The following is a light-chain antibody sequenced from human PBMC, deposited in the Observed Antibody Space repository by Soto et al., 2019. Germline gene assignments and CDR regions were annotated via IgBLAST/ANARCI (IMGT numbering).Light chain of an antibody. V-gene: IGLV2-14*01. CDR2: DVS. CDR1: DSDVGGYNY. J-gene: IGLJ2*01. Sequence: QSVLTQPASVSGSPGQSITISCTGTDSDVGGYNYVSWYQQHPGNAPKVMIYDVSNRPSGVSNRFSGSKSGNTASLIISGLQAEDEADYYCSSYTISGVGVFGGGTKLTVL. CDR3: SSYTISGVGV.